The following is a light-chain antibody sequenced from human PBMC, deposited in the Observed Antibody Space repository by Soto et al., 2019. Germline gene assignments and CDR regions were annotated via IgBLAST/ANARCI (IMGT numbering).Light chain of an antibody. V-gene: IGKV1-39*01. J-gene: IGKJ4*01. CDR1: QTVSYY. Sequence: DIQMTQSPSSLSASVGDKVTITCRASQTVSYYLNWYQQKPGKAHNIQIYGVSSLQSGVTSRFSGSGSGTDFPLTISSLQPEDFATYYCQQSYRSPHTFGGATKVEI. CDR3: QQSYRSPHT. CDR2: GVS.